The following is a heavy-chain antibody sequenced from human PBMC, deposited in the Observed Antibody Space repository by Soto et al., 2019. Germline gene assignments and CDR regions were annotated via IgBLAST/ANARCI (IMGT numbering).Heavy chain of an antibody. J-gene: IGHJ5*02. D-gene: IGHD3-10*01. V-gene: IGHV3-48*03. CDR3: VRDYYGSGSFGP. Sequence: PGGSLRLSCAASGFSFSNYEMNWVRQAPGKGLEWVSYIGSSGSVIHYADSVKGRFTISRDNAKNSLYLEMTRLRVEDTAVYYCVRDYYGSGSFGPWGQGTLVSVSS. CDR2: IGSSGSVI. CDR1: GFSFSNYE.